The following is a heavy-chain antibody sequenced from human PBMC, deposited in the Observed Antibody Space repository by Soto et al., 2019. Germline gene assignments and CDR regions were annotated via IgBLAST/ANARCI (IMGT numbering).Heavy chain of an antibody. CDR1: GFIFGNYM. CDR2: IRDGGEST. J-gene: IGHJ3*02. D-gene: IGHD2-15*01. V-gene: IGHV3-23*01. CDR3: APHVHCSGGSCHYDAFDI. Sequence: EVQLSESGGGLVQPGESLRLSCAFSGFIFGNYMMTWVRQAPGKGLEWVSTIRDGGESTYYADSVKGRFTISRDNSKNTLHLQMDSLGVEDTAVYYCAPHVHCSGGSCHYDAFDIRGQGTMVTVSS.